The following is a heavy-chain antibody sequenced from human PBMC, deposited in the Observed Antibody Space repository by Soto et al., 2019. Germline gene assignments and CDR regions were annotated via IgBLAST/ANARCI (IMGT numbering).Heavy chain of an antibody. V-gene: IGHV4-39*01. CDR1: GGSISSSSYY. J-gene: IGHJ6*02. CDR3: ARPHYSDS. Sequence: PSETLSLTCTVSGGSISSSSYYWGWIRQPPGKGLEWIGSIYYSGSTYYNPSLKSRVTISVDTSKNQFSLRLSSVTAADPAVYYCARPHYSDSWGQGTTVTVSS. D-gene: IGHD3-22*01. CDR2: IYYSGST.